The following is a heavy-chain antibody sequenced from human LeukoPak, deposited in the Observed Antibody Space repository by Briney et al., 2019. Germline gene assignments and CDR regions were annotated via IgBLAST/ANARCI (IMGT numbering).Heavy chain of an antibody. Sequence: GGPLGLPCAPSGLTSGNAGWTWFGRPPGRGLNWVGRFKAKLDVGTTDYAAPVKGRFTISRDDSKNTLYLQMNSLKTEDTAVYYCTTDRVEWPPAAIKLGGYYFDYWGQGTLVTVSS. CDR2: FKAKLDVGTT. D-gene: IGHD2-2*02. CDR1: GLTSGNAG. J-gene: IGHJ4*02. CDR3: TTDRVEWPPAAIKLGGYYFDY. V-gene: IGHV3-15*01.